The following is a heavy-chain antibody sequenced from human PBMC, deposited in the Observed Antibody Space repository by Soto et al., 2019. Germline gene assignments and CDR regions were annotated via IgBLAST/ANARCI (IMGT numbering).Heavy chain of an antibody. D-gene: IGHD2-2*01. CDR1: GFSFNNYA. J-gene: IGHJ4*02. CDR2: ISDSGST. CDR3: AKDVGGHYCTPTSCLCFFHS. V-gene: IGHV3-23*01. Sequence: EVQLLESGGGLVQPGGSLRLSCAASGFSFNNYAMNWVRQAPGQGLEWVSTISDSGSTYYADSVKGRFTISRDNSKNTLYLQMKSVRAEDTAVYFCAKDVGGHYCTPTSCLCFFHSWGRGTLVTVSS.